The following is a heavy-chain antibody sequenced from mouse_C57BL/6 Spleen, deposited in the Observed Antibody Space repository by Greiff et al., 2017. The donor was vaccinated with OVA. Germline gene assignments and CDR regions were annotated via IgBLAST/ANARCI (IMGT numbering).Heavy chain of an antibody. CDR1: GYTFTSYW. CDR2: IHPNSGST. V-gene: IGHV1-64*01. CDR3: ARSGVNWDGDFDY. Sequence: QVQLQQPGAELVKPGASVKLSCKASGYTFTSYWMHWVKQRPGQGLEWIGMIHPNSGSTNYNEKFKSKATLSVDKSSSTAYMQRSSLTSEDSAVYYCARSGVNWDGDFDYWGQGTTLTVSS. D-gene: IGHD4-1*01. J-gene: IGHJ2*01.